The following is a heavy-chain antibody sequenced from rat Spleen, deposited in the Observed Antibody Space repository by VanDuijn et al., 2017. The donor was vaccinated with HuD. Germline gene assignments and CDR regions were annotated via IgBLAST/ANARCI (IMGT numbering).Heavy chain of an antibody. CDR3: PSAIPPPPYYIMDA. CDR1: GFTFSSYW. V-gene: IGHV5-58*01. Sequence: EVQLVESGGGLVQPGRSLKLSCVASGFTFSSYWMYWIRQAPGKGLEWVSSINTDGGSTYYPDSVKGRFTISRDNAKTTLYLQMNSLRSEDTATSYCPSAIPPPPYYIMDAWGQGASVTVSS. CDR2: INTDGGST. D-gene: IGHD3-8*01. J-gene: IGHJ4*01.